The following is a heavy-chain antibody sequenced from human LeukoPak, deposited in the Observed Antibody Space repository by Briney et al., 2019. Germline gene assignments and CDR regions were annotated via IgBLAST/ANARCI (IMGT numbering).Heavy chain of an antibody. Sequence: SETLSLTCAVSGGSISSGGYSWSWIRQPPGKGLEWIGYIYHSGSTYYNPSLKSRVTISVDRSKNQFSLKLSSVTAADTAVYYCARGSGSYYNLSFDYWGQGTLVTVSS. CDR2: IYHSGST. J-gene: IGHJ4*02. CDR3: ARGSGSYYNLSFDY. D-gene: IGHD3-10*01. V-gene: IGHV4-30-2*01. CDR1: GGSISSGGYS.